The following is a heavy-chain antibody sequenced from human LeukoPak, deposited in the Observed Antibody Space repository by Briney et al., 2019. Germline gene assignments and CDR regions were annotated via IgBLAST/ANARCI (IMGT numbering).Heavy chain of an antibody. CDR2: INHSGRD. J-gene: IGHJ4*02. D-gene: IGHD3-16*01. CDR3: ARGGGTFPYFFDY. CDR1: GGSFSGYY. Sequence: SETLSLTCAVYGGSFSGYYWSWIRQPPGKGPEWIGEINHSGRDIYNPSLKSRVTISVDTSKNQFSLHLNSVTAADTAVYYCARGGGTFPYFFDYWGQGTLVTVSS. V-gene: IGHV4-34*01.